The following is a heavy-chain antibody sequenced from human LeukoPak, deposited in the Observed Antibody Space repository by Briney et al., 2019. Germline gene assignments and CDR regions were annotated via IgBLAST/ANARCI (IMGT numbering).Heavy chain of an antibody. CDR3: ARIVAVGAFDI. J-gene: IGHJ3*02. D-gene: IGHD1-26*01. CDR1: GFTVSSNY. Sequence: GGSLRLSCAASGFTVSSNYISWVRQAPGKGLEWVSVIYSGGSTHHADSVKGRFTISRDNSKNTLYLQMNSLRDEDTAVYYCARIVAVGAFDIWGQGTMVTVSS. CDR2: IYSGGST. V-gene: IGHV3-66*01.